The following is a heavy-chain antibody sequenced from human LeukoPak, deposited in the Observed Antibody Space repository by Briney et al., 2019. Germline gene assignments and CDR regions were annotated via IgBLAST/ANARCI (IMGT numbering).Heavy chain of an antibody. Sequence: SETLSLTCTVSGGSISSYYWSWIRQPPGKGLEWIGYIHYSGSTNNNPSLKSRVTISVDTSKNQFSLKLSSVTAADTAVYYCARTAIECSSASCRVTYYYMDVWGKGTTVTVSS. CDR1: GGSISSYY. CDR3: ARTAIECSSASCRVTYYYMDV. D-gene: IGHD2-2*01. CDR2: IHYSGST. V-gene: IGHV4-59*01. J-gene: IGHJ6*03.